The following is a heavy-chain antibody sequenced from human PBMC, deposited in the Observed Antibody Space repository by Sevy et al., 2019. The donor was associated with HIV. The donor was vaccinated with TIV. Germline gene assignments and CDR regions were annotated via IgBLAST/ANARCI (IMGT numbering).Heavy chain of an antibody. CDR2: TSHDGSNK. J-gene: IGHJ4*02. CDR1: GFTFSTYA. D-gene: IGHD2-15*01. CDR3: ARGTVVLAASLDY. V-gene: IGHV3-30-3*01. Sequence: GGSLRLSRAASGFTFSTYAMHWIRQAPGKGLEWVSITSHDGSNKYYADSVKGRFTISRDNSKNTLYLQMDSLRAEDTAVYYCARGTVVLAASLDYWGQGTLVTVSS.